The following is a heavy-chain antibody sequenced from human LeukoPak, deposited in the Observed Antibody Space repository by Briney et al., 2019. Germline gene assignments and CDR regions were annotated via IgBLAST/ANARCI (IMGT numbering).Heavy chain of an antibody. J-gene: IGHJ5*02. CDR1: GGSFSGYY. CDR2: INHSGSS. V-gene: IGHV4-34*01. Sequence: SETLSLTCAVYGGSFSGYYWSWIRQPPGKGLEWIGEINHSGSSNYNPSLKSRVTISVDTSKNQFSLKLSSVTAADTAVYYCAGGPRTRDYVWGSYRPNNWFDPWGQGTLVTVSS. CDR3: AGGPRTRDYVWGSYRPNNWFDP. D-gene: IGHD3-16*02.